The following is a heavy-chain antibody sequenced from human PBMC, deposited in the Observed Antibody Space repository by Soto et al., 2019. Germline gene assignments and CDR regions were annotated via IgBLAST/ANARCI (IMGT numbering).Heavy chain of an antibody. CDR3: AKNQGVELVPLATVDWFDP. Sequence: GGSLRLSCAASGFIFENFGMSWVRQAPGKGLEWISSISGSGFKKYYADSVKGRFTISRDNSKSTVYLELNNLSAENTAVYHCAKNQGVELVPLATVDWFDPWGQGSVVTVSS. D-gene: IGHD1-26*01. V-gene: IGHV3-23*01. CDR1: GFIFENFG. CDR2: ISGSGFKK. J-gene: IGHJ5*02.